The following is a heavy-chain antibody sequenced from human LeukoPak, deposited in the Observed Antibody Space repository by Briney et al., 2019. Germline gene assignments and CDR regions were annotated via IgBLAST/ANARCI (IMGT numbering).Heavy chain of an antibody. CDR3: ASYSSSSLYYYYGMDV. CDR2: MNPNSGNT. CDR1: GYTFTSYD. Sequence: ASVKVSCKASGYTFTSYDINWVRQATGQGLEWMVWMNPNSGNTGYAQKFQGRVTMTRNTSISTAYMELSSLRSEDTAVYYCASYSSSSLYYYYGMDVWGQGTTVTVSS. V-gene: IGHV1-8*01. D-gene: IGHD6-6*01. J-gene: IGHJ6*02.